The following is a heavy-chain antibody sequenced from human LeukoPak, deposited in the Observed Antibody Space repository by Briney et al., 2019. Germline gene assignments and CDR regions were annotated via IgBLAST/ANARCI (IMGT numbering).Heavy chain of an antibody. CDR2: INPNSGGT. CDR1: GYTFTGYY. Sequence: ASVKVSCKASGYTFTGYYMHWVRQAPGQGLDWMGWINPNSGGTNYAQKFQGRVTMTRDASISTAYMELGRLRSDDTAVYYCARDADPISLVPAANWFDPWGQGTLVTVSS. D-gene: IGHD2-2*01. V-gene: IGHV1-2*02. CDR3: ARDADPISLVPAANWFDP. J-gene: IGHJ5*02.